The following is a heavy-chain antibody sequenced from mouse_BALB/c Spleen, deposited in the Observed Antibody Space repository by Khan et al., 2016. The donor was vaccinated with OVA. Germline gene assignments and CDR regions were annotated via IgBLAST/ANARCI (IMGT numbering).Heavy chain of an antibody. CDR3: ARSRYYVPYYALDY. V-gene: IGHV3-2*02. J-gene: IGHJ4*01. Sequence: EVQLQESGPGLVKPSQSLSLTCTVTGYSITSDYAWNWIRQFPGNKLEWMGYINYSGSTSYNPSLKSRISITRDTSKNQFFLQLNSVTTEDTATYYCARSRYYVPYYALDYWGQGTSVTVSS. CDR1: GYSITSDYA. D-gene: IGHD1-1*01. CDR2: INYSGST.